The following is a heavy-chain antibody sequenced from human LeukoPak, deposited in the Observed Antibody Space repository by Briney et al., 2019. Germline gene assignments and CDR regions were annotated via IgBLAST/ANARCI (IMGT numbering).Heavy chain of an antibody. D-gene: IGHD6-19*01. J-gene: IGHJ4*02. Sequence: SGGSLRLSCAASGFTFSSYAMSWVRQAPGKVLEWVSAISGSGGSTYYADSVKGRFTISRDNSKNTLYLQMNSLRAEDTAVYYCANSGWSYFDYWGQGTLVTVSS. CDR2: ISGSGGST. V-gene: IGHV3-23*01. CDR3: ANSGWSYFDY. CDR1: GFTFSSYA.